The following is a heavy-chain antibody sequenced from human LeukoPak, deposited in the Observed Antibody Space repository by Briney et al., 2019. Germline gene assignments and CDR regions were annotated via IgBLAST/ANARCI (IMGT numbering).Heavy chain of an antibody. Sequence: QAGGSLRLSCAASGFTFSSYAMSWVRQAPGKGLEWVSAIRGTGTSTYYADSVKGRFTISRDNSKNTLYLQMNSLRAEDAAVYYCAKVTYGSGTYGAFDYWGQGTLVTVSS. CDR3: AKVTYGSGTYGAFDY. CDR2: IRGTGTST. D-gene: IGHD3-10*01. J-gene: IGHJ4*02. V-gene: IGHV3-23*01. CDR1: GFTFSSYA.